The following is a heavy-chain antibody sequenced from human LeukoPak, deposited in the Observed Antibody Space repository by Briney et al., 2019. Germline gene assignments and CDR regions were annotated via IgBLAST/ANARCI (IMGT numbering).Heavy chain of an antibody. V-gene: IGHV4-59*01. J-gene: IGHJ5*02. CDR2: MYYTGSS. Sequence: SETLSLTCTVSGGSINNYFWNWIRQPPGKGLEWIGYMYYTGSSSYSPSLKSRVTISVDTSKNQFSLELSSVTTADTAIYYCARGSIPTQNWFDPWDQGTPVTVSS. D-gene: IGHD2-2*01. CDR1: GGSINNYF. CDR3: ARGSIPTQNWFDP.